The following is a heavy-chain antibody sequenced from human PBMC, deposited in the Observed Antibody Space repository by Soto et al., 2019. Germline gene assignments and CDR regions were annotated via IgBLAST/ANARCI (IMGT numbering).Heavy chain of an antibody. CDR2: MNPNTGNS. Sequence: ASVKVSCKASGYTFTSYDIYWVRQATGQGLEWMGWMNPNTGNSGYAQKFQGGVTMTSDTSISTAQMELSSLRSEDTAVYYCATRADTNGWNPFGAEKYYFDFLCQVTLVTLCS. CDR3: ATRADTNGWNPFGAEKYYFDF. D-gene: IGHD1-1*01. J-gene: IGHJ4*02. CDR1: GYTFTSYD. V-gene: IGHV1-8*01.